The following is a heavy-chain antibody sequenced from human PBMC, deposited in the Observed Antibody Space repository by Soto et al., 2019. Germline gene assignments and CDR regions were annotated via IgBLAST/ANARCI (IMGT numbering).Heavy chain of an antibody. CDR1: GGSVSSDYYY. CDR3: EREGCDGARGNSRYKVGFDY. J-gene: IGHJ4*02. V-gene: IGHV4-61*01. CDR2: IYWSRGT. D-gene: IGHD2-21*02. Sequence: SETLSLTCTVSGGSVSSDYYYWIWLRQPQGKGLVWIVYIYWSRGTNYNPSLKRRVIISADTYKNQFSLTMSSVSAALTAMNSGEREGCDGARGNSRYKVGFDYWGQGTLVTVSS.